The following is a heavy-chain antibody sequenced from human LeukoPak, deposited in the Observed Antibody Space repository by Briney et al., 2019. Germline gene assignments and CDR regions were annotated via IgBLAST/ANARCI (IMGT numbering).Heavy chain of an antibody. Sequence: PSETLSLTCSVSGGSITSHYWSWIRQSPGKGLEWISYISYTGSPRYNPSFQSRVTISLDTSKTHFSLKLTSVTAADTAVYYCARLLNHDNAGDPDTFDMWGPGTMVTVSS. CDR3: ARLLNHDNAGDPDTFDM. D-gene: IGHD4-17*01. CDR2: ISYTGSP. V-gene: IGHV4-59*08. J-gene: IGHJ3*02. CDR1: GGSITSHY.